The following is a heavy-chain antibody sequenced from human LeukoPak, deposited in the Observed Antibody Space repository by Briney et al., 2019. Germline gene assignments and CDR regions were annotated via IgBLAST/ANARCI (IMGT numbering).Heavy chain of an antibody. CDR3: ATPNPNYYDTDY. J-gene: IGHJ4*02. D-gene: IGHD3-22*01. CDR1: GFTFSHAW. CDR2: ISGSGGST. Sequence: GGSLRLSSAAPGFTFSHAWMNWVRQAPGKGLEWVSAISGSGGSTYYADSVKGRFTISRDNSKNTLYLQMNSLRAEDTAVYYCATPNPNYYDTDYWGQGTLVTVSS. V-gene: IGHV3-23*01.